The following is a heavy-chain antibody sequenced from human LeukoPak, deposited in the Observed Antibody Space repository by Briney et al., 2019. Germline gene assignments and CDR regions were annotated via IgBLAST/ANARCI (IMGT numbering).Heavy chain of an antibody. V-gene: IGHV4-4*07. D-gene: IGHD3-10*01. CDR3: AREPTQPLWFGEFHPFDK. CDR1: GGSISTHY. J-gene: IGHJ4*02. CDR2: IYTTGGT. Sequence: SETLSLSCSVSGGSISTHYWSWIQQPAGKGLEWIGRIYTTGGTNYNPSLKSRVTMSVDTSKNQFSLKLTSVTAADTAVYYCAREPTQPLWFGEFHPFDKWGQGTLVTVSS.